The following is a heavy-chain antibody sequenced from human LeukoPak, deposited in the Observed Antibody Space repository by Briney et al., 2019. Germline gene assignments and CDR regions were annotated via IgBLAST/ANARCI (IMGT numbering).Heavy chain of an antibody. V-gene: IGHV4-59*08. CDR3: ASGTTVTGVYGMDV. CDR1: GGSISSYY. CDR2: IFYSGST. D-gene: IGHD4-17*01. J-gene: IGHJ6*02. Sequence: SETLSLTCTVSGGSISSYYWSWIRQPPGKGLEWIGHIFYSGSTNYNPSLKSRVTMSVDTSKNQFSLKLSSVTAADTAVYYCASGTTVTGVYGMDVWGQGTTVTVSS.